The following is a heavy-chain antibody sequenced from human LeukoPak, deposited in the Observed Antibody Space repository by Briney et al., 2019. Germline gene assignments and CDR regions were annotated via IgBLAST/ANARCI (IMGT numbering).Heavy chain of an antibody. D-gene: IGHD2-15*01. Sequence: GGSLRLSCAASGFTFSSYGMHWVRQAPGKGLEWVAVISYDGSKKYYADSVKGRFTISRDNSKNTLYLQMNSLRAEDTAVYYCAKDLAFYYYMDVWGKGTTVTVSS. CDR1: GFTFSSYG. J-gene: IGHJ6*03. CDR2: ISYDGSKK. CDR3: AKDLAFYYYMDV. V-gene: IGHV3-30*18.